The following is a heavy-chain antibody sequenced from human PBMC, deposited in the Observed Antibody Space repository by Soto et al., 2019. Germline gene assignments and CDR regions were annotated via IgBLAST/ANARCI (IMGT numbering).Heavy chain of an antibody. V-gene: IGHV3-23*01. CDR1: GFTFSSYA. Sequence: EVQLLESGGGLVQPGGSLRLSCAASGFTFSSYAMSWVRQAPGKGLEWVSAISGSGGSTYYADSVKGRVTICRDNSKKTLYLQMHSVRAEDTAVYYCAKDLPLHSSGGTFDYCEYGGQGTLVTVAS. D-gene: IGHD6-19*01. J-gene: IGHJ4*02. CDR3: AKDLPLHSSGGTFDYCEY. CDR2: ISGSGGST.